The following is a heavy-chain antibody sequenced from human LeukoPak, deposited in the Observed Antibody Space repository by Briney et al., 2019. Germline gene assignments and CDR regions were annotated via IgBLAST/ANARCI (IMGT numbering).Heavy chain of an antibody. CDR3: ARVSVAGTGPDY. CDR1: GGSVSSSNYY. V-gene: IGHV4-61*01. D-gene: IGHD6-13*01. CDR2: FSYNVQN. Sequence: SETLSLTCTVSGGSVSSSNYYWSWIRPSPGKGLEWVGFFSYNVQNDYNPSLKSRVTISIDTSKNQFSLRLSSVTAADTAIYYCARVSVAGTGPDYGGQGTLVTVSS. J-gene: IGHJ4*02.